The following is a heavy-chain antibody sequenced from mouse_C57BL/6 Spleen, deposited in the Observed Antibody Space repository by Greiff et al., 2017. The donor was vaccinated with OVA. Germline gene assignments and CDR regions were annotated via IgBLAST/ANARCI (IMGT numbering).Heavy chain of an antibody. Sequence: VQLQESGAELARPGASVKLSCKASGYTFTSYGISWVKQRPGQGLEWIGTIYPRSGNTYYNEKFKGKATLTAEKSSSTAYMELRRLTSADSAVYFCAIYYYSYYDAMDYWGQGTSVTVSS. V-gene: IGHV1-81*01. CDR1: GYTFTSYG. J-gene: IGHJ4*01. CDR2: IYPRSGNT. CDR3: AIYYYSYYDAMDY. D-gene: IGHD1-1*01.